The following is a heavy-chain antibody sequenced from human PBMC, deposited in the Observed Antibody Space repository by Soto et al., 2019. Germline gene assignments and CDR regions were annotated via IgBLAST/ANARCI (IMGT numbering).Heavy chain of an antibody. Sequence: SDTRSVADGSIRSGDDYRSMNNKPPGKGLEWIGYIYYSGSTYYNPSLKSRVTISVDTSKNQFSLKLSSVTAADTAVYYCARTPGSSYYYDSSGYYLDFDYWGQGTLVTVSS. CDR2: IYYSGST. D-gene: IGHD3-22*01. V-gene: IGHV4-30-4*01. J-gene: IGHJ4*02. CDR3: ARTPGSSYYYDSSGYYLDFDY. CDR1: DGSIRSGDDY.